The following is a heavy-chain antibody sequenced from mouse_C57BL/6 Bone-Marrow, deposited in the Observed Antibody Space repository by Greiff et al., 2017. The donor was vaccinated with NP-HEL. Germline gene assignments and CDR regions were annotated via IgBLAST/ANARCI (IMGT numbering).Heavy chain of an antibody. J-gene: IGHJ2*01. Sequence: VQVVESGAELMKPGASVKLSCKATGYTFTGNWIEWVKQRPGHGLEWIGEILPGSGNTYYNERLKGKATFTADTSSNTAYMQLSSLTPEDSAIYDCDRDYYGSSYFDYWGQGTTLTVSS. D-gene: IGHD1-1*01. CDR3: DRDYYGSSYFDY. V-gene: IGHV1-9*01. CDR1: GYTFTGNW. CDR2: ILPGSGNT.